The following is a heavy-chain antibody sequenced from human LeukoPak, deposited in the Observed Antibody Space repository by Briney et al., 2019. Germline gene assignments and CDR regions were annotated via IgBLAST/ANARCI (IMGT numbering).Heavy chain of an antibody. CDR1: GGSISSYY. CDR3: VRRGERYYFDY. Sequence: PSETLSLTCTVSGGSISSYYWSWIRQPPGKGLEWIGYIHYSGSTNYSPSLKSRVTISVDTSKSQFSLKLSSVTAADTAVYYCVRRGERYYFDYWGQGTLVTVSS. J-gene: IGHJ4*02. V-gene: IGHV4-59*01. D-gene: IGHD3-10*01. CDR2: IHYSGST.